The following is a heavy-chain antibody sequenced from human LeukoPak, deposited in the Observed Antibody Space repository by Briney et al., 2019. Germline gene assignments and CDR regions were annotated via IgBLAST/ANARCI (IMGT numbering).Heavy chain of an antibody. J-gene: IGHJ3*02. D-gene: IGHD1-26*01. CDR3: ARRRANSGSTQAGAFDI. CDR2: INPNSGGT. CDR1: GYTFTSYG. V-gene: IGHV1-2*02. Sequence: GASVTVSCKASGYTFTSYGISWVRQAPGQGLEWMGWINPNSGGTNYAQKFQGRVTMTRDTSISTAYMELSRLRSDDTAVYYCARRRANSGSTQAGAFDIWGQGTMVTVSS.